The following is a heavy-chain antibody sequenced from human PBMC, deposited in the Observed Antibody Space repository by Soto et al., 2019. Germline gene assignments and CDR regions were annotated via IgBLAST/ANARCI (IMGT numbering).Heavy chain of an antibody. D-gene: IGHD6-13*01. V-gene: IGHV3-13*01. CDR3: ASGGWGSSWYEGGSRIDY. Sequence: EVQLVESGGGLVQPGGSLRLSCAASGFTFSSYDMHWVRQVTGKGLEWVSAIGAAGDTYYPDSVKGRFTISRENATNSLYLQMNRLRAEDTAVYYCASGGWGSSWYEGGSRIDYWGQGTLVTVSS. CDR2: IGAAGDT. CDR1: GFTFSSYD. J-gene: IGHJ4*02.